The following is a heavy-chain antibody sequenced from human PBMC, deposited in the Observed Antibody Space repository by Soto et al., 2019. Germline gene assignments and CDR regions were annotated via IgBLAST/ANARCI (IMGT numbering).Heavy chain of an antibody. V-gene: IGHV3-30-3*01. CDR2: ISYDGSNK. Sequence: QVQLVESGGGVVQPGRSLRLSCAASGFTFSSYAMHWVRQAPGKGLEWVAVISYDGSNKYYADSVKGRFTISRDNSKNTLYLQMNSLRAEDTAVYYCAISYYYYGMDVWGQGTTVTVSS. CDR3: AISYYYYGMDV. J-gene: IGHJ6*02. CDR1: GFTFSSYA.